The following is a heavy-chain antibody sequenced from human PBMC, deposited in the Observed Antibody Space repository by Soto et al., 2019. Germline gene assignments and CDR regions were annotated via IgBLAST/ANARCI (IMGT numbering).Heavy chain of an antibody. V-gene: IGHV3-30*18. CDR1: GSTFSSYG. CDR2: ISYDGSNK. CDR3: AKDGLPTNGVCCHLLIYYYYYYMDV. Sequence: GGSLRLSCAASGSTFSSYGMHWVRQAPGKGLEWGAVISYDGSNKYYADSVKGRFTISRDNSKNTPYLHMNSLRAEDTAVYYCAKDGLPTNGVCCHLLIYYYYYYMDVWGKGTTVTGSS. D-gene: IGHD2-8*01. J-gene: IGHJ6*03.